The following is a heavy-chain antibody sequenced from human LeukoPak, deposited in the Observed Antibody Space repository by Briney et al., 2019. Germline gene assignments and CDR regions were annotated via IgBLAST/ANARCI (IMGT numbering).Heavy chain of an antibody. CDR3: AKRSGVGGGTYDY. V-gene: IGHV3-23*01. J-gene: IGHJ4*02. CDR2: ISGSGGST. D-gene: IGHD2-15*01. CDR1: GFTFSSYA. Sequence: GGSLRLSCAASGFTFSSYALSWVRQAPGKGLEWVSAISGSGGSTYYADSVKGRFTISRDNSKNTLYLQMNSLRAEDTAVYYCAKRSGVGGGTYDYWGQGTLVTVSS.